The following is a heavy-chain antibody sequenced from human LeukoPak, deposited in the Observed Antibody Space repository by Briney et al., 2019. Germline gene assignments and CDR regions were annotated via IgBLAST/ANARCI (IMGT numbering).Heavy chain of an antibody. J-gene: IGHJ4*02. V-gene: IGHV1-46*03. D-gene: IGHD1-26*01. Sequence: ASVKVSCKASGYTFTTYYMHWVRQPPGQGLEWMGIINPSGGSTSYAQKFQGRVTMTRDTSTSTVYMELSSRRSEDTAVYYCARAKEIVGATSSFDYWGQGTLVTVSS. CDR2: INPSGGST. CDR1: GYTFTTYY. CDR3: ARAKEIVGATSSFDY.